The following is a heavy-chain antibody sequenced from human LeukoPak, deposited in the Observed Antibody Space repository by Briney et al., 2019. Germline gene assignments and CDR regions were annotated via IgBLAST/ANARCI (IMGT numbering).Heavy chain of an antibody. D-gene: IGHD5-24*01. J-gene: IGHJ4*02. CDR1: GGSFSGYH. CDR3: ARGRDGYNFNPLDY. V-gene: IGHV4-34*01. Sequence: SETLSLTCAVYGGSFSGYHWSWIRQPPGKGLEWIGEINHSGSTNYNPSLKSRVTISVDTSKNQFSLKLSSVTAADTAVYYCARGRDGYNFNPLDYWGQGTLVTVSS. CDR2: INHSGST.